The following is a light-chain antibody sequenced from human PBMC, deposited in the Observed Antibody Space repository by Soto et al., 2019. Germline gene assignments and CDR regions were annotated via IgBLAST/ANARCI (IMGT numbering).Light chain of an antibody. CDR1: QDISNY. V-gene: IGKV1-33*01. CDR2: DAS. J-gene: IGKJ4*01. CDR3: QQYDNLPVT. Sequence: DIQMTQSQSSLSASVVDRVTITCQASQDISNYLNWYQQKPGKAPKLLIYDASNLETGVPSRFSGSGSGTDFTFTISSLQPEDIATYYCQQYDNLPVTFGGGTKVDIK.